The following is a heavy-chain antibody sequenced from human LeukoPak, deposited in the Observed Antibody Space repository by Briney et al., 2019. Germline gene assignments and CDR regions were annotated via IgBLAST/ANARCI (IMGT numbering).Heavy chain of an antibody. Sequence: SETLSVTCTVSGGSISSDCWSWIRQPPGKGLEWIGYIYYSGSTNYNPSLKSRVTISVDTSKNQFSLKLSSVTAADTVVYYCARDRGYCSGGSCYRWFDPWGQGTLATVSS. D-gene: IGHD2-15*01. V-gene: IGHV4-59*01. J-gene: IGHJ5*02. CDR3: ARDRGYCSGGSCYRWFDP. CDR2: IYYSGST. CDR1: GGSISSDC.